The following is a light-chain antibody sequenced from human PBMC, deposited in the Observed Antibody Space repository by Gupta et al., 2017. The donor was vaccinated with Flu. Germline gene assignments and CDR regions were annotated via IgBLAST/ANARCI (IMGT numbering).Light chain of an antibody. CDR2: WAS. Sequence: DIVMTQSPDSLAVSLGERATINCKSSQSVLYSSNHRNYLAWYQQKPGQPPKLLIYWASTRESGVPDRFSGSGSGTDFTLTISSLQAEDVAVYYCQQYYRTPPTFGQGTKVEIK. CDR3: QQYYRTPPT. V-gene: IGKV4-1*01. CDR1: QSVLYSSNHRNY. J-gene: IGKJ1*01.